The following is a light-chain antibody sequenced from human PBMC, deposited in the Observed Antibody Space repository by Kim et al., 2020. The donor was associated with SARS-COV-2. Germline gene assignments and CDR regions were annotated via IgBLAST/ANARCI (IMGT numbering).Light chain of an antibody. V-gene: IGKV1-16*02. Sequence: SASVGDRVTITCRASQGINNYLAWFQQKPGKVPKSLIYAASILQSGVPSKFSGGRSGADFTLTITSLQPEDFATYYCQQYHSYPFTFGQGTKLEI. CDR2: AAS. J-gene: IGKJ2*01. CDR1: QGINNY. CDR3: QQYHSYPFT.